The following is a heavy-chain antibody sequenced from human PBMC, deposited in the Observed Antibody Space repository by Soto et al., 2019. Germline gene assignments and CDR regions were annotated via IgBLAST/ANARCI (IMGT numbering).Heavy chain of an antibody. CDR3: ASSPYVWGSYRYNYFDY. V-gene: IGHV1-45*02. D-gene: IGHD3-16*02. CDR2: ITPFNGNT. Sequence: VKVSCKASGYTFTYRYLHWVRQAPGQALEWMGWITPFNGNTNYAQKFQDRVTITRDRSMSTAYMELSSLRSEDTAMYYCASSPYVWGSYRYNYFDYWGQGTLVTVSS. J-gene: IGHJ4*02. CDR1: GYTFTYRY.